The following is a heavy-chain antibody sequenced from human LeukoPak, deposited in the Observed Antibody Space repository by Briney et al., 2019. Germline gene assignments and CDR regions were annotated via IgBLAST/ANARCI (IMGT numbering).Heavy chain of an antibody. CDR1: GFTVSSNY. Sequence: GGSLRLSCAASGFTVSSNYITWVRQAPGKGLEWVSIIYSGGSTYYADSVKGRFTISRDSSKNIVYLQMNSLRAEDTAVYYCAGSLAYCGGDCRLGDYWGQGTLVTVSS. CDR3: AGSLAYCGGDCRLGDY. CDR2: IYSGGST. V-gene: IGHV3-66*01. D-gene: IGHD2-21*02. J-gene: IGHJ4*02.